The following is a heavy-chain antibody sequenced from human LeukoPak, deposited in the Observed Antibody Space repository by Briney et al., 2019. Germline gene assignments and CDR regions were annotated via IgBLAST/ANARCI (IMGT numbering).Heavy chain of an antibody. D-gene: IGHD1-26*01. CDR1: GYTFTSYG. V-gene: IGHV1-18*01. CDR3: ARGGSGMDV. Sequence: ASVKVSCKASGYTFTSYGISWVRQAPGQGLEWMGWISAYNGNTNYAQKFQGRVTMTRNTSISTAYMELSSLRSEDTAVYYCARGGSGMDVWGQGTTVTVSS. CDR2: ISAYNGNT. J-gene: IGHJ6*02.